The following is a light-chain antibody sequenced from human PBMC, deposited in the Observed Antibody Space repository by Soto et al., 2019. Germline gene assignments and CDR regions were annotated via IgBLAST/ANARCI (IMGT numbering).Light chain of an antibody. CDR2: DVS. V-gene: IGLV2-11*01. CDR3: CSCAGSSSDV. Sequence: QSALTQPRSVSGSPGQSVTISCTGTSSDVGGYNYVSWYQQHPGKAPKLMIYDVSKRPSGVPDRFSGSKSGNTASLTISGLQSADETDYYCCSCAGSSSDVFGTGTKLTVL. CDR1: SSDVGGYNY. J-gene: IGLJ1*01.